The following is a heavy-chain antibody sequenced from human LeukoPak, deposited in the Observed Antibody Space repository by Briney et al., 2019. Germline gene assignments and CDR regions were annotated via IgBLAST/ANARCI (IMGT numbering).Heavy chain of an antibody. J-gene: IGHJ4*02. Sequence: SETLSLTCTVSGGSISSSGDYWGWIRQPPGKGLEWIGSIYYSGSTYYNPSLKSRVTISVDTSKNQFSLKLSSVTAADTAVYYCARTVTAIAPWYFDYWGQGTLVTVSS. V-gene: IGHV4-39*01. CDR3: ARTVTAIAPWYFDY. CDR2: IYYSGST. CDR1: GGSISSSGDY. D-gene: IGHD2-21*02.